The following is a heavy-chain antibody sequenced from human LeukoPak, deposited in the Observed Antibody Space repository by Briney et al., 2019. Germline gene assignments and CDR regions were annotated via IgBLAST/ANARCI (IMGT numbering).Heavy chain of an antibody. CDR1: GYTFTTYG. CDR3: ARVGLPHYYYYMDV. V-gene: IGHV7-4-1*02. Sequence: GASVKVSCKASGYTFTTYGMNWVRQAPGQGLEWMGWINTNTGNPTYAQGFTGRFVFSLDTSVSTAYLQISSLKAEDTAVYYCARVGLPHYYYYMDVWGKGTTVTVSS. J-gene: IGHJ6*03. D-gene: IGHD2-15*01. CDR2: INTNTGNP.